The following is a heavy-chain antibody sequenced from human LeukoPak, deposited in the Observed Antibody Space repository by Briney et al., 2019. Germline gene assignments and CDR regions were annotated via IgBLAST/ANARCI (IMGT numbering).Heavy chain of an antibody. CDR3: AREALGGFLEWLGVSARTADYYMDV. CDR2: ISAYNGNT. J-gene: IGHJ6*03. CDR1: GYTFTSYG. D-gene: IGHD3-3*01. Sequence: GASVKVSCKASGYTFTSYGISWVRQAPGQGLEWMGWISAYNGNTNYAQRLQGRVTMTTDTSTSTAYMELRSLRSDDTAVYYCAREALGGFLEWLGVSARTADYYMDVWGKGTTVTVSS. V-gene: IGHV1-18*01.